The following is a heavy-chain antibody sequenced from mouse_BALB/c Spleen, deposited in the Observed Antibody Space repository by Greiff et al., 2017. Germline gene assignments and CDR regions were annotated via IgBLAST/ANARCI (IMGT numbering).Heavy chain of an antibody. J-gene: IGHJ4*01. CDR3: ARDFMICYAMDY. Sequence: VQLQQPGPELVKPGASVKMSCKASGYTFTSYVMHWVKQKPGQGLEWIGSINPYNDGTNYNEKFKGKATLTSDKSSSTAYMELSSLTSEDSAVYYCARDFMICYAMDYWGQGTSVTVSS. D-gene: IGHD2-4*01. CDR1: GYTFTSYV. CDR2: INPYNDGT. V-gene: IGHV1-14*01.